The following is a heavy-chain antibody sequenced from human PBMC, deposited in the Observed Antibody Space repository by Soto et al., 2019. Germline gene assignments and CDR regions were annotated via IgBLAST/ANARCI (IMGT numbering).Heavy chain of an antibody. J-gene: IGHJ5*02. CDR2: IFHDGNT. V-gene: IGHV4-4*02. D-gene: IGHD2-8*02. CDR1: GASIGSGGW. Sequence: SETLSLTCAVSGASIGSGGWWSWVRQPPGKGLEWIAEIFHDGNTNYSPSLKSRVTISVDKSQNQFSLNVYSVTAADTAVYYSARHEGWTGPDQWGQGTLVTVS. CDR3: ARHEGWTGPDQ.